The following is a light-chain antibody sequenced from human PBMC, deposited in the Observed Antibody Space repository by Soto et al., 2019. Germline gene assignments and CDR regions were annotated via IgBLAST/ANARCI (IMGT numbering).Light chain of an antibody. V-gene: IGLV2-14*01. CDR3: SSYTSSSTPLV. J-gene: IGLJ3*02. CDR2: DVT. CDR1: SSDVGGYNY. Sequence: QSALTQPASVSGSPGQSITISCTGTSSDVGGYNYVSWYQQHPGKAPKLMIYDVTNRPSGVSNRFFGSKSGNTASLTISGLQAEDEADYYCSSYTSSSTPLVFGGGTKLTVL.